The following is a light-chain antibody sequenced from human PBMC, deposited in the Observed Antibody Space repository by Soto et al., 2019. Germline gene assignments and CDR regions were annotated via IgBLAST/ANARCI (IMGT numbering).Light chain of an antibody. CDR2: DIS. CDR1: QSVPSY. J-gene: IGKJ2*01. CDR3: QQRNAWPRNT. Sequence: EIVLTQFPATLSLSPGDRATLSCRASQSVPSYLAWYQQKPGQAPRLLVYDISNRATGIPVRFTGSGSGTDFTLTISSLEPEDSAVYYCQQRNAWPRNTFGQGTKLEI. V-gene: IGKV3-11*01.